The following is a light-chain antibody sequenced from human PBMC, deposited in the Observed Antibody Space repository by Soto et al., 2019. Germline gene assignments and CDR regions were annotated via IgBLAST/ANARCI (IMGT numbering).Light chain of an antibody. V-gene: IGKV2-28*01. Sequence: IVMTQSPVSLPVTPGEPASITCRSSQSLLHGNGDNYLDWYLQKPGQSPQLLIYLGYKRASGVPDRFRGSGSGTDFTLKISRVEAEDVGVYYCMQALQTPRTFGGGTKVEIK. J-gene: IGKJ4*01. CDR3: MQALQTPRT. CDR2: LGY. CDR1: QSLLHGNGDNY.